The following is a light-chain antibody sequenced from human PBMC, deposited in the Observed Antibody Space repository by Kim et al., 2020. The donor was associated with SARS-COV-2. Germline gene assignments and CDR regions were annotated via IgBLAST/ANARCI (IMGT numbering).Light chain of an antibody. J-gene: IGKJ1*01. V-gene: IGKV1-5*03. Sequence: DIQMTQSPSTLSASLGDRVTITCRASQSIPRWLAWYQQKPGKAPKLLIYETSNLEGGVPSRFSGSGSGTEFTLTISSLQPDDFATYYCQQYGSYPWTFGKGTKVDIK. CDR1: QSIPRW. CDR3: QQYGSYPWT. CDR2: ETS.